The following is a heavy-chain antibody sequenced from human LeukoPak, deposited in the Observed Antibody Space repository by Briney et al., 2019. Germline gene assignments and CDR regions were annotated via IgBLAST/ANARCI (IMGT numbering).Heavy chain of an antibody. CDR2: IYYSGST. V-gene: IGHV4-59*01. D-gene: IGHD3-22*01. CDR1: GGSISSYY. J-gene: IGHJ4*02. Sequence: KPSETQSLTCTVSGGSISSYYWSWIWQPPGKGLEWIGYIYYSGSTNYNPSLKSRVTISVDTSKNQFSLRLSSVTAADTAVYYCTRDTYYYDSSGYPVGYFDYWGQGTLVTVSS. CDR3: TRDTYYYDSSGYPVGYFDY.